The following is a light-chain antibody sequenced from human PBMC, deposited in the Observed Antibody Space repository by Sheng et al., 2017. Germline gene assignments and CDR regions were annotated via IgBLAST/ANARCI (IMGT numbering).Light chain of an antibody. CDR3: QQYDNWPPFT. CDR2: GAS. J-gene: IGKJ3*01. CDR1: QSVSSN. V-gene: IGKV3-15*01. Sequence: EIVMTQSPATLSVSPGDTATLSCRASQSVSSNLAWYQQKPGQAPRLLIYGASTRATGIPARFSGSGSGTEFTLTISSLQSEDFAVYSCQQYDNWPPFTFGPGTIVDIK.